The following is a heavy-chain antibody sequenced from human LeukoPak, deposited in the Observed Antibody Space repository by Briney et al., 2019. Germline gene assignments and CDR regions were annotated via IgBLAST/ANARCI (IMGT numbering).Heavy chain of an antibody. CDR3: VISMVRGVSLDAFDI. D-gene: IGHD3-10*01. CDR1: GFSFSSYA. J-gene: IGHJ3*02. V-gene: IGHV3-30*04. CDR2: ISYDGSNE. Sequence: GGSLRLSCAASGFSFSSYAMHWVRQAPGKGLEWVAVISYDGSNEYYADSVKGRFTISRDNSKNTLYLQMNSLRAEDTAVYYCVISMVRGVSLDAFDIWGQGTMVTVSS.